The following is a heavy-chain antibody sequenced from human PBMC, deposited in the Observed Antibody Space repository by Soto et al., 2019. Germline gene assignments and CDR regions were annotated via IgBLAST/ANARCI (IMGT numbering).Heavy chain of an antibody. V-gene: IGHV4-38-2*02. CDR2: ISHSGST. CDR3: AARHFWSGPWTQRRLDY. Sequence: PSETLSLTCTVSSSPINSRYYWGWVRQPPGKGLEWIGQISHSGSTNYNPSLTSRVTISVDKSKNHFSLKLTSVTAADTAVYYCAARHFWSGPWTQRRLDYWGQGTLVTVSS. D-gene: IGHD3-3*02. J-gene: IGHJ4*02. CDR1: SSPINSRYY.